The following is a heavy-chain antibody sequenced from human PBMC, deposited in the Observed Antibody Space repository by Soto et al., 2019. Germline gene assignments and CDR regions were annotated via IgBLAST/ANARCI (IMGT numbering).Heavy chain of an antibody. J-gene: IGHJ4*02. D-gene: IGHD2-8*02. V-gene: IGHV4-39*02. CDR2: IFYSGST. CDR3: ARDKITGLFDY. CDR1: GGSISSYY. Sequence: TSETLSLTCTVSGGSISSYYGGWIRQPPGKGLEWIGSIFYSGSTYYNPSLKSRVTISVDTSKNQFSLKLTSVTAADTAVYYCARDKITGLFDYWGQGTLVTVSS.